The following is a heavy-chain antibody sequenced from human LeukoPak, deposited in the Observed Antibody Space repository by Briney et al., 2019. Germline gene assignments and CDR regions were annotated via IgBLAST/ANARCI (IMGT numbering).Heavy chain of an antibody. J-gene: IGHJ3*02. Sequence: PSETLSLTCAVYGGSFSGYYWSWIRQPPGKGLEWIGRIYTSGSTNYNPSLKSRVTMSVDTSKNQFSLKLSSVTAADTAVYYCARDNAFDIWGQGTMVTVSS. CDR3: ARDNAFDI. V-gene: IGHV4-4*07. CDR2: IYTSGST. CDR1: GGSFSGYY.